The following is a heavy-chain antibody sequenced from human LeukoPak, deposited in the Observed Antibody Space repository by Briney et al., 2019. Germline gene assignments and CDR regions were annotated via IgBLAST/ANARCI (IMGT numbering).Heavy chain of an antibody. V-gene: IGHV1-2*02. CDR3: ARGPTLGLDI. Sequence: GASVKVSFRASGYTFTAYYIHWVRQAPGQGLEWMGWINPNSGDTTLPQRFQGRVTMTRDTSIITAYMELSSLTSDGTGMYYCARGPTLGLDIWGQGTMVTVSS. CDR1: GYTFTAYY. CDR2: INPNSGDT. J-gene: IGHJ3*02.